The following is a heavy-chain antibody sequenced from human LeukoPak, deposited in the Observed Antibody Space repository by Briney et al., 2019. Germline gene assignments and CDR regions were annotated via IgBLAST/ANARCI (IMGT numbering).Heavy chain of an antibody. Sequence: PGGSLRLSCTTSGFAFSNYAMNWVRQAPGKGPEWVSGISGFNTYYADSVKGRFTTFRDNSKNVLYLQMDRLRAEDTAVYSCAKDVCTSPRCLLYFDSWGQGTLVTVPS. D-gene: IGHD2-8*01. J-gene: IGHJ4*02. V-gene: IGHV3-23*01. CDR1: GFAFSNYA. CDR2: ISGFNT. CDR3: AKDVCTSPRCLLYFDS.